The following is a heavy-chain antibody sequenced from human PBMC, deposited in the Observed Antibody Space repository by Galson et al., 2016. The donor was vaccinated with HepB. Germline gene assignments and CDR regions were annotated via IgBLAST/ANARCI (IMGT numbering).Heavy chain of an antibody. D-gene: IGHD6-19*01. Sequence: SETLSLTCAVSGGSISSSDWWTWVRQPPGQGLEWIGQIFHSGRVNYTPSLASRVTISVDTSNNHFSLKLSSVTAADTAVYYCARHYWGYSSGWYVEKNLRRRQEVNWFDPWGQGTLVTVSS. CDR1: GGSISSSDW. CDR3: ARHYWGYSSGWYVEKNLRRRQEVNWFDP. CDR2: IFHSGRV. V-gene: IGHV4-4*02. J-gene: IGHJ5*02.